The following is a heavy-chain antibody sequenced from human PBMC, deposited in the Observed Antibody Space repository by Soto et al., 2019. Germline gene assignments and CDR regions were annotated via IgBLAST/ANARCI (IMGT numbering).Heavy chain of an antibody. V-gene: IGHV3-7*03. D-gene: IGHD2-21*01. J-gene: IGHJ3*02. CDR1: GFTFSTYW. CDR2: IKQDGSER. Sequence: PVGSLRLSCAASGFTFSTYWMSWVRQAPGKGLEWVANIKQDGSERYYVESLKGRLTISRDNAKNSVYLQMNSLRGEDTAVYSCARLPPIMVVISSKYDAFDMPGQGTMVTVSS. CDR3: ARLPPIMVVISSKYDAFDM.